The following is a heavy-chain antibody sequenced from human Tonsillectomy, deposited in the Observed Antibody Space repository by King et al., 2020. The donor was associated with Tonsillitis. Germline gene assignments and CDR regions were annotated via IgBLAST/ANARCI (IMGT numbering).Heavy chain of an antibody. CDR1: GGSISRGGYY. Sequence: QLQESGPGLVKPSQTLSLTCTVSGGSISRGGYYWSWIRQHPGKGLEWIGYIYYSGSTYYNPSLKSRVTISVDTSKNQFSLKLSSVTAADTAVYYCAGDRYSGYDLHYYYGMDVWGQGTTVTVSS. V-gene: IGHV4-31*03. D-gene: IGHD5-12*01. CDR2: IYYSGST. CDR3: AGDRYSGYDLHYYYGMDV. J-gene: IGHJ6*02.